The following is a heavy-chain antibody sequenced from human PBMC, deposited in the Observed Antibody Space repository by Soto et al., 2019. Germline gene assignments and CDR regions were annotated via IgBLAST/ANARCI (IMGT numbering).Heavy chain of an antibody. V-gene: IGHV3-30*18. D-gene: IGHD6-13*01. CDR1: GFSFSDYG. Sequence: QVQLLESGGGVVQPGRSLRLSCTASGFSFSDYGMHWVRQAPGKGLEWVALISYDGSQTYYVDSVHGRFTISRDNSENPLWLPRTSLRVEDTAVYSCANDATAAVGTGPSFWGQGTLVIVSS. CDR2: ISYDGSQT. CDR3: ANDATAAVGTGPSF. J-gene: IGHJ4*02.